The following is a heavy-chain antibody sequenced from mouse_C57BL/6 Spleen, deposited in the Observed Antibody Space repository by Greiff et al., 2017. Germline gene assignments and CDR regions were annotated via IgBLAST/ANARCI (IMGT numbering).Heavy chain of an antibody. CDR2: IDPETGGT. CDR1: GYTFTDYE. CDR3: TRYYSKGVYAMDY. D-gene: IGHD2-5*01. J-gene: IGHJ4*01. V-gene: IGHV1-15*01. Sequence: VQLKESGAELVRPGASVTLSCKASGYTFTDYEMHWVKQTPVHGLEWIGAIDPETGGTAYNQKFKGKAILTADKSSSTAYMELRSLTSEDSAVYYCTRYYSKGVYAMDYWGQGTSVTVSS.